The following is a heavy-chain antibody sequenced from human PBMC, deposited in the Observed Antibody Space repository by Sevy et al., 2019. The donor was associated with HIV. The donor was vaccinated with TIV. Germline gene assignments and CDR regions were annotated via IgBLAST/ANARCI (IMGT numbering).Heavy chain of an antibody. Sequence: GGSLRLSCAGSGFTFSTYAMSWVRQAPGKGLEWVANIKQDMSEKYYADSVKGRFTISRDNARNSLYLQMESLRAEDTAVYYCARAQQVTMLVVIGGLYFDFWGQGTLVTVSS. D-gene: IGHD3-22*01. CDR3: ARAQQVTMLVVIGGLYFDF. V-gene: IGHV3-7*01. CDR2: IKQDMSEK. CDR1: GFTFSTYA. J-gene: IGHJ4*02.